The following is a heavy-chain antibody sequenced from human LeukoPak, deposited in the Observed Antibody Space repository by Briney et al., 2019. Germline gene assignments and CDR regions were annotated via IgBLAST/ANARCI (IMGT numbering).Heavy chain of an antibody. CDR1: GFTFSSYA. V-gene: IGHV3-30*18. CDR3: AKGYCGGDCPFDY. Sequence: GGSLRLSCAASGFTFSSYAMHWVRQAPGKGLEWVAVISYDGSNKYYADPVKGRFTISRDNSKNTQYLQMNSLRAEDTAVYYCAKGYCGGDCPFDYWGQGTLVTVSS. D-gene: IGHD2-21*01. CDR2: ISYDGSNK. J-gene: IGHJ4*02.